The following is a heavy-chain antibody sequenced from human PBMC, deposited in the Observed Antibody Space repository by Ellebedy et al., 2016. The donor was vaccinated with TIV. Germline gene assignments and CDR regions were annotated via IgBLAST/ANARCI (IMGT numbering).Heavy chain of an antibody. J-gene: IGHJ3*02. D-gene: IGHD3-22*01. Sequence: GESLKISXAASGFSFSNYGMHWVRQAPGKGLEWVAVISYDGSNKDYADSVKGRFTISRDNSKNTLYLQMNSLRAEDTAVYYCAKGDDSSGYSTYAFDIWGQGTMVTVSS. V-gene: IGHV3-30*18. CDR1: GFSFSNYG. CDR3: AKGDDSSGYSTYAFDI. CDR2: ISYDGSNK.